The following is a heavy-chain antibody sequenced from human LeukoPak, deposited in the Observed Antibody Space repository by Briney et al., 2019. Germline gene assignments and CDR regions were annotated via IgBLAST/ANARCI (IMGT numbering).Heavy chain of an antibody. J-gene: IGHJ4*02. V-gene: IGHV2-5*01. CDR2: IYWNDDK. CDR1: GFSLSTSGVG. CDR3: VHRQSERLIYYFDF. Sequence: GSGPTLVNPTQTLTLTCTVSGFSLSTSGVGVGWIRQPPGKALEWLALIYWNDDKRYSPSLNNRLTITKDTSKNQVVLTMTNMDPVDTATYFCVHRQSERLIYYFDFWGQGTLITVSS. D-gene: IGHD2-8*01.